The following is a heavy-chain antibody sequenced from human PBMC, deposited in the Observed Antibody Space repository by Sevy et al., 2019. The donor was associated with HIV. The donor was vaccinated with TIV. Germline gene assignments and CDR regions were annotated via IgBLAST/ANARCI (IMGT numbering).Heavy chain of an antibody. CDR2: ISGFNGNT. V-gene: IGHV1-18*01. CDR1: NYNFFAYG. D-gene: IGHD3-22*01. CDR3: AREVVTPGPDYRMDV. Sequence: ASVKVSCKASNYNFFAYGFAWVRQAPGQGLEWMGWISGFNGNTNYAQKLRGRVTLTTDSSTSTAYMELRSLTSDDTAVYYCAREVVTPGPDYRMDVWGPGTTVTVSS. J-gene: IGHJ6*02.